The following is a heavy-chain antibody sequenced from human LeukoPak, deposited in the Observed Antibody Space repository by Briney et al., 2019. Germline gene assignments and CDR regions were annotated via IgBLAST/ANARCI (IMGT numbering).Heavy chain of an antibody. CDR1: GFTFDDYA. J-gene: IGHJ3*02. D-gene: IGHD5-12*01. V-gene: IGHV3-9*01. Sequence: PGGSLRLSCAASGFTFDDYAMHWVRQAPGKGLEWVSGISWNSGSIGYADSVKGRFTISRDNAKNSLYLQMNSLRAEDTALYYCAKDTSGQNNAFDIWGQGTMVTVSS. CDR2: ISWNSGSI. CDR3: AKDTSGQNNAFDI.